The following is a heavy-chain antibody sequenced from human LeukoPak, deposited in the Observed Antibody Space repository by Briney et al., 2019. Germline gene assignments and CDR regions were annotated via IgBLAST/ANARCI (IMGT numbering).Heavy chain of an antibody. CDR1: GFTVSSNY. Sequence: GGSLRLSCAASGFTVSSNYMSWVRQAPGKGLEWVSVIYSGGSTYHADSVKGRFTISRDNSKNTLYLQMNSLRAEDTAVYYCARDGGLIAVAGTGSGGTDAFDIWGQGTMVTVSS. CDR2: IYSGGST. D-gene: IGHD6-19*01. J-gene: IGHJ3*02. V-gene: IGHV3-66*01. CDR3: ARDGGLIAVAGTGSGGTDAFDI.